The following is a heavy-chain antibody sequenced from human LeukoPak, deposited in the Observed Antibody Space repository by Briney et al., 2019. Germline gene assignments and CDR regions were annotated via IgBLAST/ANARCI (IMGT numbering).Heavy chain of an antibody. J-gene: IGHJ4*02. CDR1: GGTFSSYA. CDR3: AAALITMVRGVMSY. V-gene: IGHV1-69*05. CDR2: IIPIFGTA. D-gene: IGHD3-10*01. Sequence: EASVKVSCKASGGTFSSYAISWVRQAPGQGLEWMGGIIPIFGTANYAQKFQGRVTMTRDTSTSTVYMELSSLRSEDTAVYYCAAALITMVRGVMSYWGQGTLVTVSS.